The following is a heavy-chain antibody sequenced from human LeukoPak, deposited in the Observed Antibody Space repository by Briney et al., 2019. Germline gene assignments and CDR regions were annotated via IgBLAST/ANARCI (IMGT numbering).Heavy chain of an antibody. Sequence: GGSPRLSCAASGFTFSSYAMSWVRQAPGKGLEWVSAISGSGGSTYYADSVKGRFTISRDNSKNTLYLQMNSLRAEDTAVYYCAKKEVGGGGSSYYYYGMDVWGQGTTVTVSS. V-gene: IGHV3-23*01. D-gene: IGHD2-15*01. CDR3: AKKEVGGGGSSYYYYGMDV. CDR1: GFTFSSYA. CDR2: ISGSGGST. J-gene: IGHJ6*02.